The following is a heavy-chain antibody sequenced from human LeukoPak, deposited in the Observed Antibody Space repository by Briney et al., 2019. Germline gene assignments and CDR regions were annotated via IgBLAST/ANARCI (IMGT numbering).Heavy chain of an antibody. V-gene: IGHV3-64D*06. J-gene: IGHJ3*02. CDR3: VIDSEMATINALDI. CDR2: ISSNERST. Sequence: GSLRLSCSASRFTLSDDALHSVRQAPGKGLEYVSEISSNERSTYYADAVKRRFTIYRDNSKITLYLQMGSLRAEDTAVYYCVIDSEMATINALDI. CDR1: RFTLSDDA. D-gene: IGHD5-24*01.